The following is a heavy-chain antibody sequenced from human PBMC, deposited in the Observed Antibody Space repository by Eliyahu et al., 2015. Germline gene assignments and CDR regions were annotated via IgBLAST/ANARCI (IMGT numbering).Heavy chain of an antibody. CDR2: ISSSSSYI. CDR1: GFXFXXXS. Sequence: VQLVESGGGLVKPGGSLRLSCAASGFXFXXXSMNWVRQAPGKGLEWVSSISSSSSYIYYADSVKGRFTISRDNAKNSLYLQMNSLRAEDTAVYYCARGGYSYGQDLRYFQHWGQGTLVTVSS. J-gene: IGHJ1*01. V-gene: IGHV3-21*01. CDR3: ARGGYSYGQDLRYFQH. D-gene: IGHD5-18*01.